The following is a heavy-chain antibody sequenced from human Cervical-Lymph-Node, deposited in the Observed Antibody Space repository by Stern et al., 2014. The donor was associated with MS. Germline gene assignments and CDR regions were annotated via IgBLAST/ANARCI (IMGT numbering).Heavy chain of an antibody. CDR3: ANNIGPTQDFDY. J-gene: IGHJ4*02. CDR1: GFTFSSYA. V-gene: IGHV3-23*04. Sequence: EVQLVESGGGLVQPGGSLRLSCAASGFTFSSYALRWVRQAPGKGLEWVSAISGSGGSTYYTDSVKGRFTISRDNSKNTLYLQMNSLRAEDTAVYYCANNIGPTQDFDYWGQGTLVTVSS. D-gene: IGHD5-12*01. CDR2: ISGSGGST.